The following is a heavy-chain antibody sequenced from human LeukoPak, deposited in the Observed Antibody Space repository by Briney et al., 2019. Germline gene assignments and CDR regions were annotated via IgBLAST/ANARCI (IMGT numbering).Heavy chain of an antibody. J-gene: IGHJ4*02. CDR1: GYSISSGYY. D-gene: IGHD6-19*01. CDR3: ARAPYSSGWPFDY. Sequence: SETLSLTCAVPGYSISSGYYWGWIRQPPGKGLEWSGSSYHSGSTYYTPSLKSRVTISVDTSKNQFSLKLSSVTAADTAVYYCARAPYSSGWPFDYWGQGTLVTVSS. CDR2: SYHSGST. V-gene: IGHV4-38-2*01.